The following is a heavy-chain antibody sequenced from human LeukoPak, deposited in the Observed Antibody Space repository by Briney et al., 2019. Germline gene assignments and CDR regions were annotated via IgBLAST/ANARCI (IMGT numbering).Heavy chain of an antibody. D-gene: IGHD6-19*01. Sequence: SETLSLTCTVSGGSISSGDYYWSWIRQPPGKGLEWIGYIYYSGSTYYNPSLKSRVTISVDTSKNQFSLKLSSVTAADTAVYYCARDEVAGRFDYWGQGTLVTVSS. J-gene: IGHJ4*02. V-gene: IGHV4-30-4*08. CDR3: ARDEVAGRFDY. CDR1: GGSISSGDYY. CDR2: IYYSGST.